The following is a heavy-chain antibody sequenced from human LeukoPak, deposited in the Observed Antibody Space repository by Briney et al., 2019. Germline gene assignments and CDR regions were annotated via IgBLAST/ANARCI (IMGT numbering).Heavy chain of an antibody. V-gene: IGHV3-30-3*02. J-gene: IGHJ6*02. CDR2: ISYDGSNK. Sequence: GGSLRLSCAASGFTFSSYAMHWVRQAPGKGLEWVAVISYDGSNKYYADSVKGRFTISRDNSKNTLYLQMNSLRAEDTAVYYCAKYYGSGSYGYYYGMDVWGQGTTVTVSS. CDR1: GFTFSSYA. CDR3: AKYYGSGSYGYYYGMDV. D-gene: IGHD3-10*01.